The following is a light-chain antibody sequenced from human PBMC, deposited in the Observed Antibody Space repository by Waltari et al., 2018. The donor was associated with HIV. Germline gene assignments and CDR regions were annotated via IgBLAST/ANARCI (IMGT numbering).Light chain of an antibody. CDR3: SSYSSSNTVV. V-gene: IGLV2-14*03. CDR2: DVG. CDR1: RSDIGDYNF. Sequence: QSALTQPASMSGSPGQSITISCAGTRSDIGDYNFVSWFQQHPGKAPKLIFHDVGPSVSEVSDRFSASKSGNTASLTIAGLQPEDEADYYCSSYSSSNTVVFGGGTKLTVL. J-gene: IGLJ2*01.